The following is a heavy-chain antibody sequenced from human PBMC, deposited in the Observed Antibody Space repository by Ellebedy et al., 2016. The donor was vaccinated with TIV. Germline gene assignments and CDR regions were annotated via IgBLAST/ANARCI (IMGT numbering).Heavy chain of an antibody. D-gene: IGHD1-1*01. Sequence: SETLSLTCAVYGGSFSGYYWSWIRQPPGKGLEWIGEINHSGSTNYNPSLKSRVTISVDTSKNQFSLKLSSVTAADTAVYYCARGRQLDYWGQGTLVTVSS. CDR3: ARGRQLDY. CDR1: GGSFSGYY. J-gene: IGHJ4*02. CDR2: INHSGST. V-gene: IGHV4-34*01.